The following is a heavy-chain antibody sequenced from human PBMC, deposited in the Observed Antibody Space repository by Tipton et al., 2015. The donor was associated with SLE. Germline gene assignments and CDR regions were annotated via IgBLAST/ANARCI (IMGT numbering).Heavy chain of an antibody. D-gene: IGHD1-20*01. CDR2: SNTSGTT. CDR1: GDSISNQY. Sequence: TLSLTCSVSGDSISNQYWSWIRQSAGKGLEWIGRSNTSGTTNYNPSLKSRVTMSVDTSKNQFSLRLRSVTATDTAVYYCARVGHWANWNFASWGRGSLVTVSP. V-gene: IGHV4-4*07. J-gene: IGHJ5*01. CDR3: ARVGHWANWNFAS.